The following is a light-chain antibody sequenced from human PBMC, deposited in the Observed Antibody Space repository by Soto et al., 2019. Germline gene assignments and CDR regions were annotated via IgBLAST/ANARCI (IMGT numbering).Light chain of an antibody. J-gene: IGKJ4*01. CDR3: QQYNNWPS. Sequence: EIVMTQSPATLSVSPGERATLSCRASQSVSSNLAWYQQKPGQAPRLLISGASTRATGIPARFSGSGSGTEFTLTISSLQSEDFAIYYRQQYNNWPSFGGGTKVEIK. V-gene: IGKV3-15*01. CDR1: QSVSSN. CDR2: GAS.